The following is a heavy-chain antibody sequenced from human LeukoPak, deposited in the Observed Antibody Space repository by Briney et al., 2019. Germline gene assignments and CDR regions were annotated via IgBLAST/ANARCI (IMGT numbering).Heavy chain of an antibody. D-gene: IGHD3-10*01. CDR1: GGSFSGYY. CDR2: INHSGST. CDR3: ARVYHGSGSNFDY. Sequence: PSETLSLTCAVYGGSFSGYYWSWIRQPPGKGLEWIGEINHSGSTNYNPSLKSRATISVDTSKDQFSLKLSSVTAADTAVYYCARVYHGSGSNFDYWGQGTLVTVSS. V-gene: IGHV4-34*01. J-gene: IGHJ4*02.